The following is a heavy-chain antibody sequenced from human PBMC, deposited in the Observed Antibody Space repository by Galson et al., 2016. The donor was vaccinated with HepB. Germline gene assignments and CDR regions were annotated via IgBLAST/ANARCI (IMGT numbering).Heavy chain of an antibody. CDR1: GFTFSSYA. V-gene: IGHV3-30*04. J-gene: IGHJ3*01. D-gene: IGHD1-1*01. CDR3: AREPGRIQLYLHSFGMDV. CDR2: ISYDGSNK. Sequence: SLRLSCAASGFTFSSYAMHWVRQAPGKGLEWVAVISYDGSNKYFAASVKGRFTISRDNSKNTLYLQMNSLRAEDTAVYYCAREPGRIQLYLHSFGMDVWGQGTMVTVSS.